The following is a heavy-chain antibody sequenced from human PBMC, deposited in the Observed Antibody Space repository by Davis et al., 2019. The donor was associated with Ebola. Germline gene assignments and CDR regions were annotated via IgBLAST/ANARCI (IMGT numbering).Heavy chain of an antibody. CDR2: IYHSGST. J-gene: IGHJ6*02. Sequence: SETLSLTCTVSGASISSSSYYWGWIRQPPGKGLEWIGNIYHSGSTYYNPSLRSRVAISVDTSKNQISLKLSSVTAADTAVYYCARGPTILGTYYYYGMDVWGQGTTVTVSS. D-gene: IGHD3-3*01. CDR1: GASISSSSYY. V-gene: IGHV4-39*01. CDR3: ARGPTILGTYYYYGMDV.